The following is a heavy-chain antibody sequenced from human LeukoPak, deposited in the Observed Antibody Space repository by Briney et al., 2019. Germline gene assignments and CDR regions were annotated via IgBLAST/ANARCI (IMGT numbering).Heavy chain of an antibody. Sequence: SETLSLTCAVYGGSFSGYYWSWIRQPPGKGLEWIGEINHSGSTNYNPSLKSRVTTSVDTSKNQFSLKLSSVTAADTAVYYCARELAVTGGSYFDYWGQGTLVTVSS. D-gene: IGHD6-19*01. V-gene: IGHV4-34*01. CDR2: INHSGST. CDR3: ARELAVTGGSYFDY. J-gene: IGHJ4*02. CDR1: GGSFSGYY.